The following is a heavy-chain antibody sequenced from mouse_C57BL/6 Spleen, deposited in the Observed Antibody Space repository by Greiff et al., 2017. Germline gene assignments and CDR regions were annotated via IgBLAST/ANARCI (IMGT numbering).Heavy chain of an antibody. V-gene: IGHV1-53*01. Sequence: QVQLQQPGTELVKPGASVKLSCKASGYTFTSYWMHWVKQRPGQGLEWIGNINPSNGGTNYNEKFKSKATLTVDKSSSTAYMQLSSLTSEDSAVYYGAREGGSSRAWFAYWGQGTLVTVSA. CDR3: AREGGSSRAWFAY. D-gene: IGHD1-1*01. CDR2: INPSNGGT. CDR1: GYTFTSYW. J-gene: IGHJ3*01.